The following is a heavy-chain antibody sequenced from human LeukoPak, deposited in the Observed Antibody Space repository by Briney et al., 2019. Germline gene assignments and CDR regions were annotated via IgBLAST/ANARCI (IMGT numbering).Heavy chain of an antibody. Sequence: GGSLRLSCAASGFTFSSYGMHWVRQAPGKGLEWVAFIRYDGSNKYYADSVKGRFTISRDNSKNTLYLQMNSLRAEDTAVYYCAKLPRAGGYYNVIYFDYWGQGTLVTVSS. D-gene: IGHD3-9*01. CDR2: IRYDGSNK. CDR3: AKLPRAGGYYNVIYFDY. CDR1: GFTFSSYG. J-gene: IGHJ4*02. V-gene: IGHV3-30*02.